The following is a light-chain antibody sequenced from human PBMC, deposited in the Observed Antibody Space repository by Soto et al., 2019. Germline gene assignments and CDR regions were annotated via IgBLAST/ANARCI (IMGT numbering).Light chain of an antibody. V-gene: IGKV1-5*01. CDR3: KQYNTYSTLT. CDR2: DAS. J-gene: IGKJ4*01. CDR1: QSISSW. Sequence: DIQMTQSPSTLSSSVGDRVTITCRASQSISSWLAWYQQKLGRAPRLLIYDASSLESGVPSRFSGSGYGTEFTLTISSLQPDDFATYYCKQYNTYSTLTFGGGTK.